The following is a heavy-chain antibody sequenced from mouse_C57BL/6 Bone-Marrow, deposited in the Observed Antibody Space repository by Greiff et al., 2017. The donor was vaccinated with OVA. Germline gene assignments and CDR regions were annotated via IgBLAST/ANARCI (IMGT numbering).Heavy chain of an antibody. CDR3: ARRGSTTVVFDY. CDR1: GYTFTSYW. D-gene: IGHD1-1*01. V-gene: IGHV1-55*01. CDR2: IYPGSGST. J-gene: IGHJ2*01. Sequence: QVQLQQPGAELVKPGASVKMSCKASGYTFTSYWITWGKQRPGQGLEWIGDIYPGSGSTNYNEKFKRTATLTVDTSSSTAYMQLSSLTSEDSAVYYCARRGSTTVVFDYWGPGTTLTVSS.